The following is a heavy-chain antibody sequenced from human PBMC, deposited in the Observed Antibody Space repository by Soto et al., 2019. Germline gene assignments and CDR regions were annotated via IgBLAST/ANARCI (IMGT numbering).Heavy chain of an antibody. J-gene: IGHJ4*02. Sequence: GASVKVSCKASGYIFTRNGISWVRQAPAQGFEWMGWISVYNGNTNYAQNLQGRVTMTTDTSTSTAYMELRSLRSDDTAVYFCARGAGYYGPYYYFDYWGQGTLVTVSS. CDR1: GYIFTRNG. CDR2: ISVYNGNT. D-gene: IGHD3-22*01. V-gene: IGHV1-18*01. CDR3: ARGAGYYGPYYYFDY.